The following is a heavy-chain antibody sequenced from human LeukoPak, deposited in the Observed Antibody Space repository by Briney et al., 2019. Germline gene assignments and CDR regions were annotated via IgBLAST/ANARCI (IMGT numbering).Heavy chain of an antibody. CDR2: IFARDGGT. CDR1: GFTFSSFA. V-gene: IGHV3-23*01. D-gene: IGHD2-21*02. Sequence: GGSLRLSCAASGFTFSSFAMAWVRQAPGKGLERVSAIFARDGGTFYGDAVKGRFTISRDNSKNTLYLQMNSLRAEDTAIYYCAKTRGPAATHPDYYWGQGILVTVSS. CDR3: AKTRGPAATHPDYY. J-gene: IGHJ4*02.